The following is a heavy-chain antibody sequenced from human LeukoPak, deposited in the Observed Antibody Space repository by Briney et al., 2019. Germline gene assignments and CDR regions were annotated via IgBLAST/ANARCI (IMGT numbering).Heavy chain of an antibody. J-gene: IGHJ4*02. CDR2: INPSGGST. V-gene: IGHV1-46*01. D-gene: IGHD1-26*01. Sequence: ASVKVSCKASGYTFTSYYMHWVRQAPGQGLEWMGIINPSGGSTSYAQKFQGRVTMTRDMSTSTVYMELSSLRSEDTAVYYCARDVGRFEVGATTDFDYWGQGTLVTVSS. CDR3: ARDVGRFEVGATTDFDY. CDR1: GYTFTSYY.